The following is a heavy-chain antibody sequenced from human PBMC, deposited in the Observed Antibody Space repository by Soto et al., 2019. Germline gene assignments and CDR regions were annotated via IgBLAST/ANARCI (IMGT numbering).Heavy chain of an antibody. CDR2: FDPEDGET. J-gene: IGHJ4*02. V-gene: IGHV1-24*01. CDR3: ARGLSLRIAVAGQEDY. D-gene: IGHD6-19*01. Sequence: ASAKVSCKVSGYTLTELSMHWVRQAPGKGLEWMGGFDPEDGETIYAQKFQGRVTMTEDTSTDTAYMELSSLRSEDTAVYYCARGLSLRIAVAGQEDYWGQGTLVTVSS. CDR1: GYTLTELS.